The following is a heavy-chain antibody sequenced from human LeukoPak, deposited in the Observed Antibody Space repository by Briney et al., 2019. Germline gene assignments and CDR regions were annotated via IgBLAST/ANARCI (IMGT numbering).Heavy chain of an antibody. CDR2: ISAYNGNT. V-gene: IGHV1-18*01. D-gene: IGHD2-15*01. Sequence: GASVKVSCKASGYTFTSYGISWVRQAPGQGLEWMGWISAYNGNTNYAQKLEGRVTMTTDTSTSTAYMELRSLRSDDTAVYYCARDGLGVPFGYCSGGSCFGYFQHWGQGTLVTVSS. CDR3: ARDGLGVPFGYCSGGSCFGYFQH. J-gene: IGHJ1*01. CDR1: GYTFTSYG.